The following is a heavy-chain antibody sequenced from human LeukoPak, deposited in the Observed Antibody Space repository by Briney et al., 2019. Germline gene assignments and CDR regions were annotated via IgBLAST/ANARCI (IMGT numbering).Heavy chain of an antibody. V-gene: IGHV4-34*01. CDR2: INHSGST. D-gene: IGHD5-24*01. CDR3: ARGRLRGDGYNH. CDR1: GGSFSGYY. Sequence: SETLSLTCAVYGGSFSGYYWSWIRQPPGKGLEWIGEINHSGSTNYNPSLKSRVTISVDTSKNQFSLKLSSVTAADTAVYYCARGRLRGDGYNHWGQGTLVTVSS. J-gene: IGHJ4*02.